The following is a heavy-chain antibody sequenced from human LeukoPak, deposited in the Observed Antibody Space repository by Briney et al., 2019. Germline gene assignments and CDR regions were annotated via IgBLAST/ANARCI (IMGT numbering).Heavy chain of an antibody. Sequence: SETLSLTCTVSGYSISSGYYWGWIRQPPGKGLEWIGSIYHSGSTYYNPSLKSRVTISVDTSKNQISLKLSSVTAADTAVYYCARDSEKYCSGGSCFQIGYWGQGTLVTVSS. D-gene: IGHD2-15*01. V-gene: IGHV4-38-2*02. CDR2: IYHSGST. CDR1: GYSISSGYY. CDR3: ARDSEKYCSGGSCFQIGY. J-gene: IGHJ4*02.